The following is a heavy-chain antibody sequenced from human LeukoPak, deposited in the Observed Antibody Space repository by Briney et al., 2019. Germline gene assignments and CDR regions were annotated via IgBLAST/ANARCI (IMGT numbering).Heavy chain of an antibody. V-gene: IGHV3-23*01. D-gene: IGHD2-15*01. CDR1: GLTFSSHT. CDR2: VTNGGIT. Sequence: GGSLRLSCAASGLTFSSHTMNWVRQAPGKGLEYISSVTNGGITYYADSVKGRFTISRDNSKNTLYLQMNSLRVEDTAVYYCAKGGKRIMCPKSCYEDWGQGTLVTVSS. CDR3: AKGGKRIMCPKSCYED. J-gene: IGHJ4*02.